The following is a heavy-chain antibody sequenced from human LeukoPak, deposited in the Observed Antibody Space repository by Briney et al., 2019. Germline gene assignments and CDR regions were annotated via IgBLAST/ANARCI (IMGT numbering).Heavy chain of an antibody. D-gene: IGHD2-15*01. V-gene: IGHV3-23*01. Sequence: GGSLRLSCAASGFSFSSHGMSWVRQAPGRGLEWVSGILGGAGSTYYADSVKGGFTISRDNSKNTLYLQMNSLRAEDTAVYYCAKSGLNRFDYWGQGTLVTVSS. CDR2: ILGGAGST. J-gene: IGHJ4*02. CDR3: AKSGLNRFDY. CDR1: GFSFSSHG.